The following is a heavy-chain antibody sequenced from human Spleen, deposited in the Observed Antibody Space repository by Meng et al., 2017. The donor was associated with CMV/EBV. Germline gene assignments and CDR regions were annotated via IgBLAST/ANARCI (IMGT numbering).Heavy chain of an antibody. CDR2: IYYSGSI. D-gene: IGHD6-19*01. J-gene: IGHJ4*02. CDR1: GGSFSGYY. CDR3: ARRPIEGSCWCALPDNIDH. V-gene: IGHV4-34*01. Sequence: SETLSLTCAVYGGSFSGYYWSWIRQPPGKGWEWIGSIYYSGSIYYNASLNRRVTISKDTSKNHFSLKLGSVTAADTAVYYCARRPIEGSCWCALPDNIDHWGQGTLVTVSS.